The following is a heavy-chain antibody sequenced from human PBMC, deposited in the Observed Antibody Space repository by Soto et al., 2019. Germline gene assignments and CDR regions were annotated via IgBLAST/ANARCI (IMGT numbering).Heavy chain of an antibody. CDR1: GFTFSNYA. V-gene: IGHV3-23*01. J-gene: IGHJ4*02. CDR2: ISGTGGST. CDR3: AKDMKTGASGLFDH. Sequence: AGGSLRLSCAASGFTFSNYAMSWVRQAPGKGLEWVSAISGTGGSTYYADSVKGRFTISRDNSKNTLYLQMNSLRAEDTAVYYCAKDMKTGASGLFDHWGQGTLVTVSS. D-gene: IGHD7-27*01.